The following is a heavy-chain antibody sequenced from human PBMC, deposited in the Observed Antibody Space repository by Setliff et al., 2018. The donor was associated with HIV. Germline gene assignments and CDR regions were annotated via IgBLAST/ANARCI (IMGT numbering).Heavy chain of an antibody. D-gene: IGHD2-15*01. J-gene: IGHJ4*02. V-gene: IGHV4-4*07. Sequence: SETLSLTCTVSGGSISTDYWTWVRQSAGKGLEWIGRIQTSEGTKYNPSLNSRVTVSIDTPKNQFSLKLSSVTAADTAVYHCARRVVLSYGYYFDYWGQGTLVTVSS. CDR2: IQTSEGT. CDR1: GGSISTDY. CDR3: ARRVVLSYGYYFDY.